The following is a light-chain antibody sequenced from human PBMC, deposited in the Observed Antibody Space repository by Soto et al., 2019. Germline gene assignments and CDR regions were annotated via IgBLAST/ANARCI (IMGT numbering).Light chain of an antibody. CDR3: QKYNSAPWT. J-gene: IGKJ1*01. Sequence: DIQMTQSPSSLSASVGDRVTITCRASQGITNYLAWYQQKAGKVPKLLIYAASTLQTGVPSRFSGRGSGTDFTLTISSLQPEDVATYDCQKYNSAPWTFGQGTKVEVK. CDR2: AAS. CDR1: QGITNY. V-gene: IGKV1-27*01.